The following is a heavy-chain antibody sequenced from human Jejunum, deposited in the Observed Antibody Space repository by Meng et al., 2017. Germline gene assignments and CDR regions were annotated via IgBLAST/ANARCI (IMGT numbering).Heavy chain of an antibody. V-gene: IGHV3-7*01. CDR1: GFTFSSYW. CDR2: IRQGGSEK. J-gene: IGHJ4*02. CDR3: AREIVGDYDKKSYFYK. D-gene: IGHD3-22*01. Sequence: GESLKISCAASGFTFSSYWMTWVRQAPGQGLEWVANIRQGGSEKHYAESVKGRFTVSRDNAKNSLYLQMNSLRAEDTAVYYCAREIVGDYDKKSYFYKWGQGTLVTVSS.